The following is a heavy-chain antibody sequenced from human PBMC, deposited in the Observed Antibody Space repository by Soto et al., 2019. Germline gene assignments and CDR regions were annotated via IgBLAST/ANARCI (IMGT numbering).Heavy chain of an antibody. CDR3: ARGGEDDWNFGFYYYYYLDV. CDR2: MNPNSGNT. D-gene: IGHD1-7*01. J-gene: IGHJ6*03. V-gene: IGHV1-8*01. Sequence: GASVKVSCTASGYTFTSYDINWVRQATGQGLEWMGWMNPNSGNTGYAQKFQGRVTMTRNTSISTAYMELSSLRSEDTAVYYCARGGEDDWNFGFYYYYYLDVWGKGTTVTVSS. CDR1: GYTFTSYD.